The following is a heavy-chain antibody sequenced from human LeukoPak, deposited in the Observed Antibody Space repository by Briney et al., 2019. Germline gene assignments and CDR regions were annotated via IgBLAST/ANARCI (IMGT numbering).Heavy chain of an antibody. V-gene: IGHV3-48*02. CDR3: ARILSGSGSYGAFDI. Sequence: GGSLRLSCAASGFTFSSYSMNWVRQAPGKGLEWVSYISSSYSTTNYADSVKGRFTISRDDAKNSLYLQMNSLRDEDTAVFYCARILSGSGSYGAFDIWGQGTMVAVSS. CDR2: ISSSYSTT. D-gene: IGHD1-26*01. J-gene: IGHJ3*02. CDR1: GFTFSSYS.